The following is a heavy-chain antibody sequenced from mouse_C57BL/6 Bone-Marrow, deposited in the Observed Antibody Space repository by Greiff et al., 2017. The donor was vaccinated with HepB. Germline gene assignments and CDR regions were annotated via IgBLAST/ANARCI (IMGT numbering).Heavy chain of an antibody. V-gene: IGHV5-4*03. CDR1: GFTFSSYA. J-gene: IGHJ3*01. CDR3: ARGGMVTGAY. CDR2: ISDGGSYT. Sequence: DVKLVESGGGLVKPGGSLKLSCAASGFTFSSYAMSWVRQTPEKRLEWVATISDGGSYTYFPDNVKGRFTISRDNAKNNLYLQMSHLKSEDTAMYYCARGGMVTGAYWGQGTLVTVSA. D-gene: IGHD2-3*01.